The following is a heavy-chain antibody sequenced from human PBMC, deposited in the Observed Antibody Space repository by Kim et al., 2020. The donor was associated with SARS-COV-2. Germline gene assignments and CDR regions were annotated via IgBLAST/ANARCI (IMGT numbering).Heavy chain of an antibody. D-gene: IGHD3-22*01. J-gene: IGHJ4*02. V-gene: IGHV4-59*08. Sequence: SETLSLTCTVSGGSISPYYWSWIRQPPGKGLEWIGYIYYSGSTNYNPSLKSRVTISVDTSESQFFLNLNSVTAADTAVYYCARHGGNHYDSSGYYSGLGYWGQGTLVTVSS. CDR2: IYYSGST. CDR1: GGSISPYY. CDR3: ARHGGNHYDSSGYYSGLGY.